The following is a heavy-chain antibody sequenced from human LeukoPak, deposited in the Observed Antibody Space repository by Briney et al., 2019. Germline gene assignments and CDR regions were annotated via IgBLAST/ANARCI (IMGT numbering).Heavy chain of an antibody. CDR1: GDSVSSSSTA. V-gene: IGHV6-1*01. D-gene: IGHD3-16*01. CDR3: AREMTVPVWGAFHI. CDR2: TFYRSRGYN. Sequence: QTLSLTCAISGDSVSSSSTAWNWIRQSPSGGLERLGRTFYRSRGYNDYAISVKSRITINPDTSKNQFSLHLNSVTPEDTAVYYCAREMTVPVWGAFHIWGQGTMVPVSS. J-gene: IGHJ3*02.